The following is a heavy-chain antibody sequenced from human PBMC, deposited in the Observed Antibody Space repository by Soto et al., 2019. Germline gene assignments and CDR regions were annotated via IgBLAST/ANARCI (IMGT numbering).Heavy chain of an antibody. CDR2: IWYDGSNK. D-gene: IGHD3-10*01. J-gene: IGHJ6*02. CDR1: GFTFSSYG. CDR3: ARDSGGIRTRYYGMDV. Sequence: QVQLVESGGGVVQPGRSLRLSCAASGFTFSSYGMHWVRQAPGKGLEWEAVIWYDGSNKYYADSVKGRFTISRDNSKNTLYLQMNSLRAEDTAAYYCARDSGGIRTRYYGMDVWGQGTTVTVSS. V-gene: IGHV3-33*01.